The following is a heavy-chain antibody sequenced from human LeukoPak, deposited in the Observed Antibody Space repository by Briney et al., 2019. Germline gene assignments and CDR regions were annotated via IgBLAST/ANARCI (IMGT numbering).Heavy chain of an antibody. D-gene: IGHD6-19*01. Sequence: GESLKISCKGSGYSFTSYWIGWVRQMPGKGLEWMGIIYLGDSDTRYSPSFQGQVTISADKSISTAYLQWSSLKASDTAMYYCARHVPKYSSGWYFDYWGQGTLVTVSS. CDR2: IYLGDSDT. CDR1: GYSFTSYW. J-gene: IGHJ4*02. CDR3: ARHVPKYSSGWYFDY. V-gene: IGHV5-51*01.